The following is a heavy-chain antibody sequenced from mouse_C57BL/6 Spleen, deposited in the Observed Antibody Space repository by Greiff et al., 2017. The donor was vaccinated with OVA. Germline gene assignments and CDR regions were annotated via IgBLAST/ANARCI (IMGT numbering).Heavy chain of an antibody. CDR3: ARAMSIYGNYSSYWYFDV. J-gene: IGHJ1*03. Sequence: EVQLVESGAELVKPGASVKLSCTASGFNIKDYYMHWVKQRTEQGLEWIGRIDPEDGETKYAPKFQGKATITADTSSNTAYLQLSSLTSEDTAVYYCARAMSIYGNYSSYWYFDVWGTGTTVTVSS. CDR2: IDPEDGET. CDR1: GFNIKDYY. V-gene: IGHV14-2*01. D-gene: IGHD2-1*01.